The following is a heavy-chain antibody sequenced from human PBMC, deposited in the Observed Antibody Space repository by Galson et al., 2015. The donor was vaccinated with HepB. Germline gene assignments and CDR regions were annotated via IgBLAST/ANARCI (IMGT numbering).Heavy chain of an antibody. CDR3: ARAGDFWSGYYIVDY. CDR1: GYTFTSYG. Sequence: SVKVSCKASGYTFTSYGISWVRQAPGQGLEWMGWISAYNGNTNYAQKLQGRVTMTTDTSTSTAYMELRSLRSDDTAVYYCARAGDFWSGYYIVDYWGQGTLVTVSS. J-gene: IGHJ4*02. V-gene: IGHV1-18*04. D-gene: IGHD3-3*01. CDR2: ISAYNGNT.